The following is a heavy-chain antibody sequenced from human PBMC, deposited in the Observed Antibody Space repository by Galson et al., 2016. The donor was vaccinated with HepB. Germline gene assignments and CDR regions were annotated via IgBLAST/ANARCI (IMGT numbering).Heavy chain of an antibody. J-gene: IGHJ6*03. CDR3: ARTLPYSRQRNGYMDV. CDR2: ISVSGSYT. CDR1: GSKFSDYY. D-gene: IGHD6-13*01. V-gene: IGHV3-11*06. Sequence: SLRLSCAASGSKFSDYYMNWIRQAPGKGLEWVSYISVSGSYTNYADSMKGRFTISRDNAKNSLYLQMSNLRAEDTAIYYCARTLPYSRQRNGYMDVWGKGTPVTVSS.